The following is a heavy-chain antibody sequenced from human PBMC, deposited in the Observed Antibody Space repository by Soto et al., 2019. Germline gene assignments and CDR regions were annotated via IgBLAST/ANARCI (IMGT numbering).Heavy chain of an antibody. CDR1: GGSITNYL. CDR3: ARVYGSGSLTNWFDP. J-gene: IGHJ5*02. CDR2: IYYSGTT. Sequence: PSETLSLTCTVSGGSITNYLWSWIRQSPGKGLEWIGYIYYSGTTNYNPSLMSRVTISVDTSKNHFSLKLTSVTAADTAVYYCARVYGSGSLTNWFDPWGRGTLVTV. D-gene: IGHD3-10*01. V-gene: IGHV4-59*01.